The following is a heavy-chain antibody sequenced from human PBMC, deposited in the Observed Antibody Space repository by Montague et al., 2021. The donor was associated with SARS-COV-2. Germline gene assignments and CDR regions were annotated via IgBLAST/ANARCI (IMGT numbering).Heavy chain of an antibody. J-gene: IGHJ4*02. V-gene: IGHV3-48*04. CDR1: GFTFSSYS. D-gene: IGHD5-18*01. Sequence: SLRLSCAAAGFTFSSYSMHWVRQAPGKGLEWISYISMSETRTQYADSVKGRFTISRDNSRNSLYLQMRSLTGGDTAVYYCARVASEHTAMAPDYWGQGT. CDR2: ISMSETRT. CDR3: ARVASEHTAMAPDY.